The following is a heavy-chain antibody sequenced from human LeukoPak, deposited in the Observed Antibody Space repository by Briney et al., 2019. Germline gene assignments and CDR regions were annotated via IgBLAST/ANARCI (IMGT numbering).Heavy chain of an antibody. V-gene: IGHV3-23*01. CDR2: LSASGGSA. CDR3: ARAELGYCSGGSCYPTLGAFDI. Sequence: PGGSLRLSCAASGFTFSSYAMSWVRQAPGLGLEWISALSASGGSAYYTDSVKGRFTISRDNSKNTLYLQMNSLRAEDTAVYYCARAELGYCSGGSCYPTLGAFDIWGQGTMVTVSS. D-gene: IGHD2-15*01. CDR1: GFTFSSYA. J-gene: IGHJ3*02.